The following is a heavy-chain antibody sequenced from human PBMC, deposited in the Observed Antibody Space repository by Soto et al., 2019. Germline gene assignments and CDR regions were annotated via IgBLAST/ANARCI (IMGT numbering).Heavy chain of an antibody. CDR3: ARDPGITGTTDYFDF. D-gene: IGHD1-7*01. V-gene: IGHV4-59*02. CDR2: IYSSGST. Sequence: QVQLQESGPGLVKPSETLSLSCTVSGGSVRSYYWNWIRQPPGKGLEWIGYIYSSGSTSYNPSLKSRVTISVDTSKNQFSLILRSVTAADTAVYYCARDPGITGTTDYFDFWGQGALVTVSS. CDR1: GGSVRSYY. J-gene: IGHJ4*02.